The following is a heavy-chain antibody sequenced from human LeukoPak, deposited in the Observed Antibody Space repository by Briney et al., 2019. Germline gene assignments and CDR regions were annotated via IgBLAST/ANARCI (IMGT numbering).Heavy chain of an antibody. Sequence: GSPRLSCAASGFTFSSYAMSWVRQAPGKGLEWVSAISGSGGSTYYADSVKGLFTISRDNSKNTLYLQMNSLRAEDTAVYYCAKDLPCGGDGWGFDYWGQGTLVTVSS. V-gene: IGHV3-23*01. D-gene: IGHD2-21*02. CDR1: GFTFSSYA. J-gene: IGHJ4*02. CDR2: ISGSGGST. CDR3: AKDLPCGGDGWGFDY.